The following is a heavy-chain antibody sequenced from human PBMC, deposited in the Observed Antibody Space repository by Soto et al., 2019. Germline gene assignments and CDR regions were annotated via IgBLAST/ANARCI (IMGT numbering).Heavy chain of an antibody. CDR2: INPSGGST. V-gene: IGHV1-46*03. CDR3: ATMGLLWFGESHAFDI. Sequence: ASVKVSCKASGYTFTSYYMHWVRQAPGQGLEWMGIINPSGGSTSYAQKFQGRVTMTRDTSTSTVYMELSSLRSEDTAVYYCATMGLLWFGESHAFDIWGQGTMVTVSS. J-gene: IGHJ3*02. D-gene: IGHD3-10*01. CDR1: GYTFTSYY.